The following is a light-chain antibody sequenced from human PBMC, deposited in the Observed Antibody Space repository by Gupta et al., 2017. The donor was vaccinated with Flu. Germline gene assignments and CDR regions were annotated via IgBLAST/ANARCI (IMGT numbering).Light chain of an antibody. V-gene: IGKV3-11*01. CDR1: QSVGSY. Sequence: IVLTQSPATLSLSPGERATLSCRASQSVGSYLAWYRQKPGQAPRLLIYDVSNRATGIPARFSGSGSGTDFTLTISSLEPEDIATYYCQQRTTWPPSLTFGGGTKVEIK. CDR2: DVS. CDR3: QQRTTWPPSLT. J-gene: IGKJ4*01.